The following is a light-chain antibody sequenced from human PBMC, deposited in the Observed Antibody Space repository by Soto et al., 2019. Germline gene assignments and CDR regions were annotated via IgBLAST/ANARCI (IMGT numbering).Light chain of an antibody. CDR3: QQYGYSPIT. CDR1: QSVSSSY. V-gene: IGKV3-20*01. Sequence: EIVLTQSPGTLSLSPGERATLSCRASQSVSSSYLAWYQQKPGQAPRLLIYGASNRATGIPDRFSGSGSGTDFTLTISRLEPEDFALYYCQQYGYSPITFGQGTRLEIK. J-gene: IGKJ5*01. CDR2: GAS.